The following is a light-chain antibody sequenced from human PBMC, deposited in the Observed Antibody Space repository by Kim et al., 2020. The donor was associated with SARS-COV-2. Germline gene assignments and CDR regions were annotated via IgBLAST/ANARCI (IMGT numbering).Light chain of an antibody. Sequence: DVHLTQSPSSVSASVGDRVTITCRASQAISTWLAWYQQIPGKAPNLLISAASSLQSGVPSRFSGSGSGTHFTHTITNLQPEDFATYYCQQSYSTPITVGPGTKVDIK. CDR3: QQSYSTPIT. J-gene: IGKJ3*01. CDR1: QAISTW. V-gene: IGKV1-12*01. CDR2: AAS.